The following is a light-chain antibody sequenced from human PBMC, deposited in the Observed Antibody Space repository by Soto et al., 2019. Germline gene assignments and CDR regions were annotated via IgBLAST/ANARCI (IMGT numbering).Light chain of an antibody. Sequence: QSVLTQPASVSGSPGQSITISCTGTSSDIGAYSYVSWFQQHPGKAPKLMIYNVYDRPSGISYRFSGSKSGNTASLTISGLQGEDEADYYCSAYTVSRTYVFGTGTKVTVL. V-gene: IGLV2-14*01. J-gene: IGLJ1*01. CDR2: NVY. CDR3: SAYTVSRTYV. CDR1: SSDIGAYSY.